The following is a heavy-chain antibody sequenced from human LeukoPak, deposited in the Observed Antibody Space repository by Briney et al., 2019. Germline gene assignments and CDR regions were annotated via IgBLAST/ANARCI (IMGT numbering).Heavy chain of an antibody. Sequence: SETLSLTCAVPGGSFSGYDWSWIRQPPGQGLEWIGEMNDSGRSNYNPSLKSRVTISVDTSKNQFSLKLSSVTAADTAVYYCARATTVVRGLFDPWGQGTLVTVSS. D-gene: IGHD4-23*01. CDR1: GGSFSGYD. J-gene: IGHJ5*02. CDR2: MNDSGRS. V-gene: IGHV4-34*01. CDR3: ARATTVVRGLFDP.